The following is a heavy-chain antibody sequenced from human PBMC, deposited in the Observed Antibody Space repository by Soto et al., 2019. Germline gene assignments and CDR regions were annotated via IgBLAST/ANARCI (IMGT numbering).Heavy chain of an antibody. V-gene: IGHV3-53*01. J-gene: IGHJ4*02. D-gene: IGHD2-21*02. CDR2: IYSGGST. CDR1: GFTVSSNY. CDR3: ARARGGLSVVTATYFDY. Sequence: PGGSLRLSCAASGFTVSSNYITWVRQAPGKGLEWVSLIYSGGSTYYANSVKGRFTISRDNSKNTLYLQMNSLRAEDTAVYYCARARGGLSVVTATYFDYWGQGTLVTVSS.